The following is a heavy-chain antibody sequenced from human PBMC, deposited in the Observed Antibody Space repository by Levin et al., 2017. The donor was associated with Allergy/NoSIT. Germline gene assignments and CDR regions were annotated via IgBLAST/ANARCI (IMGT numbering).Heavy chain of an antibody. V-gene: IGHV4-34*01. D-gene: IGHD3-22*01. Sequence: PGGSLRLSCAVYGGSFSGYYWSWIRQPPGKGLEWIGEINHSGSTNYNPSLKSRVTISVDTSKNQFSLKLSSVTAADTAVYYCARGGFYYDSSGYYYVVDAFDIWGQGTMVTVSS. CDR3: ARGGFYYDSSGYYYVVDAFDI. CDR1: GGSFSGYY. J-gene: IGHJ3*02. CDR2: INHSGST.